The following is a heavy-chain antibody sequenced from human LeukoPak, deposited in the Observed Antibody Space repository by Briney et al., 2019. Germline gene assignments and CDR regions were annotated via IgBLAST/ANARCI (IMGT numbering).Heavy chain of an antibody. Sequence: GGSLRLSCVASGFTFSSYAMRWVRQAPGKGLEWVSAIGAGSGAITIYADSVKGRFTISRDNSKNTLYLQMNSLRGEDTAVYYCAKNYDSGRGVPYGMDVWGQGTTVTVPS. CDR2: IGAGSGAIT. V-gene: IGHV3-23*01. CDR1: GFTFSSYA. J-gene: IGHJ6*02. CDR3: AKNYDSGRGVPYGMDV. D-gene: IGHD3-10*01.